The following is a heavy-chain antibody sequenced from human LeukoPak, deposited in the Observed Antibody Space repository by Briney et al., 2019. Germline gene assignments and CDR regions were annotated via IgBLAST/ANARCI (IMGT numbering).Heavy chain of an antibody. J-gene: IGHJ4*02. V-gene: IGHV1-2*02. CDR1: GYTFTDYY. D-gene: IGHD1-26*01. CDR2: INPNSGGT. Sequence: ASVKVSCKASGYTFTDYYIHWVRQAPGQGLEWMGWINPNSGGTNYAQKFQGRVTLTRDTSISTAYMELNSLRSDDTAVYYSARARQRATGSYSAPDSWGQGTLVTVSS. CDR3: ARARQRATGSYSAPDS.